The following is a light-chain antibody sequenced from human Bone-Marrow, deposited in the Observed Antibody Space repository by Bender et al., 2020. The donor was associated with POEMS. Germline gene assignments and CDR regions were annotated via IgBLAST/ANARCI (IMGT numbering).Light chain of an antibody. CDR2: DVS. V-gene: IGLV2-14*01. CDR1: SSDVGGYNY. CDR3: SSYAGSNNVV. J-gene: IGLJ2*01. Sequence: QSALTQPASVSGSPGQSITISCTGTSSDVGGYNYVSWYQQHPGKAPKLMIYDVSNRPSGVSNRFSGSKSGNTASLTIFGLRAEDEADYYCSSYAGSNNVVFGGGTKLTVL.